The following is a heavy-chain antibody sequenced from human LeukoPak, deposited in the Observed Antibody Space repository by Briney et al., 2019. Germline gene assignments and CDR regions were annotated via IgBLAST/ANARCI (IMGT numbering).Heavy chain of an antibody. Sequence: ASVKVSCKASAYTLINYYMQWVRQAPGQGLEWMGIINPSAGSTSYAQKFQGRVSMTRDTSTSTVYMQLSSLRSEDTAIYYCARTHSWGDKGYFDFWGQGTLVTVSS. CDR2: INPSAGST. V-gene: IGHV1-46*03. CDR3: ARTHSWGDKGYFDF. CDR1: AYTLINYY. D-gene: IGHD7-27*01. J-gene: IGHJ4*02.